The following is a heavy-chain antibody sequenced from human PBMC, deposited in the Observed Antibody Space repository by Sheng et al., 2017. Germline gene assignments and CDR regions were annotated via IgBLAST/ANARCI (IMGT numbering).Heavy chain of an antibody. CDR2: SRSKAMSYSS. V-gene: IGHV3-72*01. J-gene: IGHJ4*02. CDR3: ARTKEWDLPFDS. D-gene: IGHD1-26*01. Sequence: EVQLVESGGGLGPAWRVPETLLCSLWIHLQRPLHGLGPPGSREGLEWVGRSRSKAMSYSSQYAASVQGRFTITRDDSKNSLYLQMNSLKTEDTAVYYCARTKEWDLPFDSWGQGALVTVSS. CDR1: IHLQRPL.